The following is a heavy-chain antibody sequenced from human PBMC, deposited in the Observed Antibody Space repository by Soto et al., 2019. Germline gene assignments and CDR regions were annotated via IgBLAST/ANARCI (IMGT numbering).Heavy chain of an antibody. CDR1: GGSIISNY. CDR3: ARMTTSCMDV. D-gene: IGHD1-1*01. J-gene: IGHJ6*03. Sequence: SEILSLTCTVSGGSIISNYWSWIRQPPGKGLEWIGYIYYSGSTNYNPSLKRRLTISVDTSKSQFSLKLSSVTAADTAVYYCARMTTSCMDVWGNGTTVTVSS. CDR2: IYYSGST. V-gene: IGHV4-59*01.